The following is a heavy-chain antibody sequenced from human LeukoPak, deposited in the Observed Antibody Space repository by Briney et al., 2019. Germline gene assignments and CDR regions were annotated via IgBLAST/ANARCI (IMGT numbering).Heavy chain of an antibody. CDR2: ISYDGSNK. CDR3: ARDRAIVVVQCGIDY. D-gene: IGHD3-22*01. J-gene: IGHJ4*02. Sequence: GGSLRLSCAASGFTFSSYAMHWVRQAPGKGLEWVAVISYDGSNKYYADSVKSRFTISRDNSKNTLYLQMNSLRAEDTAVYYCARDRAIVVVQCGIDYWGQGTLVTVSS. V-gene: IGHV3-30-3*01. CDR1: GFTFSSYA.